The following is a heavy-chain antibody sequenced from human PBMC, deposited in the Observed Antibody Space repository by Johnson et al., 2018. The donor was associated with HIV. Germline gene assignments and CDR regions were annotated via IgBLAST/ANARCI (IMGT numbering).Heavy chain of an antibody. V-gene: IGHV3-30-3*01. J-gene: IGHJ3*02. CDR2: ISYDGSNN. Sequence: QVQLVESGGGVVQPGKSLRLSCVASGLSFSNCARHWVRQAPGISYDGSNNYYADSVKGRFTISRDNSKNTLYLQMNSLRAEDTAVYYCAREGEVGRAFDIWGQGTMVTVSS. CDR3: AREGEVGRAFDI. CDR1: GLSFSNCA. D-gene: IGHD3-16*01.